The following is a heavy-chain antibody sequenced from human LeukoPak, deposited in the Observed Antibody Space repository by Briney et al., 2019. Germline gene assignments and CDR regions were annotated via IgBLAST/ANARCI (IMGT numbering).Heavy chain of an antibody. CDR2: IKSKTDGGTT. Sequence: GGSLRLSCEASGFTFSTYWITWVRQAPGKGLEWVGLIKSKTDGGTTDYAAPVKGRFTISRDDSKNTLYLHMNSLTTEDTAVYYCSRYFDYWGQGTLVTVSS. J-gene: IGHJ4*02. CDR1: GFTFSTYW. V-gene: IGHV3-15*01. D-gene: IGHD3-16*02. CDR3: SRYFDY.